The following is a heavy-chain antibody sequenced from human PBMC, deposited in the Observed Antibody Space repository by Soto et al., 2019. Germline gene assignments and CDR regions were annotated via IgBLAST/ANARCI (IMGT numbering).Heavy chain of an antibody. J-gene: IGHJ4*02. CDR1: GGTFSSYA. V-gene: IGHV1-69*06. CDR3: ARVTGLYYGSGSYSPLYYFDY. CDR2: IIPIFGTA. D-gene: IGHD3-10*01. Sequence: SVKVSCKASGGTFSSYAISWVRQAPGQGLEWMGGIIPIFGTANYAQKFQGRVTITADKSTSTAYMELSSLRSEDTAVYYCARVTGLYYGSGSYSPLYYFDYWGQGTLVTVSS.